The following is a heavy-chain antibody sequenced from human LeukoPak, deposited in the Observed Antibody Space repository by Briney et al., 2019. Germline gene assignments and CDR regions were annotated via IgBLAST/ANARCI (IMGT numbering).Heavy chain of an antibody. J-gene: IGHJ6*02. Sequence: PSGTLSLSCAVSGVTISSGANNWGRVRPRQGQGWEWIISMYDSGSTYYNPSLKSRVTISVDTSKNQFSLKLSTVTAADTAVYYCARDAGHQRSRRYYYAMDVWGQGTTVTVSS. D-gene: IGHD2-2*01. CDR1: GVTISSGANN. V-gene: IGHV4-39*07. CDR2: MYDSGST. CDR3: ARDAGHQRSRRYYYAMDV.